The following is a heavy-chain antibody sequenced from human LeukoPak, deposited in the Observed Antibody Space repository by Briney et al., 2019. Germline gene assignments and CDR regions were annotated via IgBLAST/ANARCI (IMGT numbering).Heavy chain of an antibody. CDR1: GCSISSSSYY. J-gene: IGHJ4*02. CDR3: AREPKNYGSGSPIDY. V-gene: IGHV4-39*07. D-gene: IGHD3-10*01. Sequence: SETLSLTFTVPGCSISSSSYYWGWIRQPPGKWLVWIVSIYYSGSTYYNPSLKSRVTISVDTSKNQFSLKLSSVTAADTAVYYCAREPKNYGSGSPIDYWGQGTLVTVSS. CDR2: IYYSGST.